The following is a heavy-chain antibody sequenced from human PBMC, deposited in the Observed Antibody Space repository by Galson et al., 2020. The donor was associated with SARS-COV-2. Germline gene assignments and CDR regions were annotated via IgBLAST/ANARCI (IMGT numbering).Heavy chain of an antibody. Sequence: NYAQIFQGRVTMTRDTSISTAYMELSSLRSDDTAVYYCARESSGWLDVAYRLDPWGQGTLVTVSS. V-gene: IGHV1-2*02. J-gene: IGHJ5*02. D-gene: IGHD6-19*01. CDR3: ARESSGWLDVAYRLDP.